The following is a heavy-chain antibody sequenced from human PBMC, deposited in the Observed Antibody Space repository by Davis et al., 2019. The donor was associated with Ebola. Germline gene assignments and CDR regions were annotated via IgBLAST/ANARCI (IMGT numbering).Heavy chain of an antibody. V-gene: IGHV3-43D*03. CDR3: AAYDSTFRNY. Sequence: GESLKISCAASGFTFNNYAMSWVRQAPGKGLEWVSLISWDGRSTAYAESVRGRFSISRDNSKKFLYLQMNSLRAEDTALYYCAAYDSTFRNYWGQGTLVTVSS. D-gene: IGHD3-22*01. J-gene: IGHJ4*02. CDR1: GFTFNNYA. CDR2: ISWDGRST.